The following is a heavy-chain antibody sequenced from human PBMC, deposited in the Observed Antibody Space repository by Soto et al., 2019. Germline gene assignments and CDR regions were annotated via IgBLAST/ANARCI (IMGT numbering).Heavy chain of an antibody. Sequence: SETLSLTCTVSGDSIVDVSKYWIWIRQAPGKGLEWIGYIFSSGTTYYNPSLKSRLTMSLDTSQNQFSLKLNSVTAADTAVYFCARVPSPFDFYYAMDVWGQGTTVTVSS. CDR3: ARVPSPFDFYYAMDV. V-gene: IGHV4-30-4*02. D-gene: IGHD3-16*01. J-gene: IGHJ6*02. CDR2: IFSSGTT. CDR1: GDSIVDVSKY.